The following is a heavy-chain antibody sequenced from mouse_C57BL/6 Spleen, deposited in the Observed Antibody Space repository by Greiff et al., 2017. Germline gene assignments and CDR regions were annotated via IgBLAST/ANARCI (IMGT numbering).Heavy chain of an antibody. CDR2: IDPSDSYT. V-gene: IGHV1-69*01. D-gene: IGHD1-3*01. J-gene: IGHJ4*01. CDR3: GRSGGRGLSMDC. CDR1: GYTFTSYW. Sequence: QVQLQQPGAELVMPGASVKLSCKASGYTFTSYWMHWVKQRPGQGLEWIGEIDPSDSYTNYNQKFKGKSTLTVDKSSSTAYMQLSSLTSEDSAVYYCGRSGGRGLSMDCWGQGTSVTAAS.